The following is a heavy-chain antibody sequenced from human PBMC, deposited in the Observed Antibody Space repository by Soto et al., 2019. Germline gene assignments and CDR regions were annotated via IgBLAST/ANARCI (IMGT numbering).Heavy chain of an antibody. CDR2: ISGSGDTT. CDR3: AKVYGSGARPYYYGMDV. D-gene: IGHD2-15*01. V-gene: IGHV3-23*01. J-gene: IGHJ6*02. CDR1: GFSLSSYA. Sequence: GGSLRLSCVASGFSLSSYAITWVRQAPGKGLEWVSVISGSGDTTYYADSVKGRFTLSRDNSKNTLYLQMNSLRAEDTAVYYCAKVYGSGARPYYYGMDVWGQVTKVTVSS.